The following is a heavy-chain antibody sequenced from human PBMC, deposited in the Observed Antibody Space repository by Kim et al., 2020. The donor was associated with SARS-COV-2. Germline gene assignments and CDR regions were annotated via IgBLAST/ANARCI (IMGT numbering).Heavy chain of an antibody. J-gene: IGHJ6*02. Sequence: GGSLRLSCAASGFIFSSYGMHWVRQAPGKGLEWVAGIWNDGSNKYYADSVKGRFTISRDNFKNTLYLQMDSLRAEDTAVYYCAKVETVEWYGGVYYYALALWRQGTTVSV. CDR3: AKVETVEWYGGVYYYALAL. D-gene: IGHD3-10*01. V-gene: IGHV3-33*06. CDR1: GFIFSSYG. CDR2: IWNDGSNK.